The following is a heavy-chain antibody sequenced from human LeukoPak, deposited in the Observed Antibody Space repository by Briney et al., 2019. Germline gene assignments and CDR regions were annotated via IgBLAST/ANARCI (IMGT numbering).Heavy chain of an antibody. CDR1: GFTFSSYA. V-gene: IGHV3-23*01. Sequence: PGGSLRLSCAASGFTFSSYAMSWVRQAPGKGPEWVSAISGSGGSTYYADSVKGRFTISRDNSKNTLYLQMNSLRAEDTAVYYCAKDLVVVPAAIDYFDYWGQGTLVTVSS. D-gene: IGHD2-2*01. J-gene: IGHJ4*02. CDR2: ISGSGGST. CDR3: AKDLVVVPAAIDYFDY.